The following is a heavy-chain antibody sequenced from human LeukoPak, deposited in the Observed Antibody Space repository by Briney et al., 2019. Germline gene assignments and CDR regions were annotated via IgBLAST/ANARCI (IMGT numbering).Heavy chain of an antibody. J-gene: IGHJ4*02. V-gene: IGHV1-46*01. D-gene: IGHD6-13*01. CDR3: ARDRRAAAGTLGY. CDR2: INPSAGST. Sequence: ASVKVSCKASGYTFTSYYMHWVRQAPGQGLEWMGIINPSAGSTSYAQKFQGRVTMTRDTSTSTVYMELSGLRSEDTAVYYCARDRRAAAGTLGYWGQGTLVTVSS. CDR1: GYTFTSYY.